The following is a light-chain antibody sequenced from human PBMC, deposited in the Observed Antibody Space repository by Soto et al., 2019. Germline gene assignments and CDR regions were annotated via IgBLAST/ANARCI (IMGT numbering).Light chain of an antibody. J-gene: IGKJ3*01. CDR1: QSVSSNY. V-gene: IGKV3-20*01. Sequence: EIVLTQSPGTLSLSPGKRATLSCRASQSVSSNYLAWYQQRPGQAPRLLIYGASTRAAGVPDRFSGSGSGTEFTLTINRLEPEDFAVFYCHQYDRSAIFTFGPGTTVDIK. CDR3: HQYDRSAIFT. CDR2: GAS.